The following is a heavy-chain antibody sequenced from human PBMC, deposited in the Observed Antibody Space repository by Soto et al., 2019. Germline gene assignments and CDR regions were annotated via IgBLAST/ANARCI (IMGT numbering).Heavy chain of an antibody. CDR3: ARGAALRYDFWSGYSGGYYYYMDV. CDR2: IYYSGST. Sequence: QVQLQESGPGLVKPSETLSLTCTVSGGSISSYYWSWIRQPPGKGLEWIGYIYYSGSTNYNPSLKSRVTISVDTSKNPFSLKLSSVTAADTAVYYCARGAALRYDFWSGYSGGYYYYMDVWGKGTTVTVSS. D-gene: IGHD3-3*01. V-gene: IGHV4-59*01. J-gene: IGHJ6*03. CDR1: GGSISSYY.